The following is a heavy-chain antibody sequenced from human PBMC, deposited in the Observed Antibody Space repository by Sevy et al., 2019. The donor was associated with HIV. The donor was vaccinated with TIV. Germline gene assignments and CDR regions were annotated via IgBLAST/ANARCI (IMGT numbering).Heavy chain of an antibody. V-gene: IGHV3-53*01. CDR3: VREMYYSSGYYPDAFDI. J-gene: IGHJ3*02. CDR2: IYSGGST. Sequence: GGSLRLSCAASGFTVSSNYMSWVRQAPGKGLEWVSVIYSGGSTYYGDSVKGRCTISRDNSKNKLYLQMNSLRAEDTAVYYCVREMYYSSGYYPDAFDIWGQGTMVTVSS. D-gene: IGHD3-22*01. CDR1: GFTVSSNY.